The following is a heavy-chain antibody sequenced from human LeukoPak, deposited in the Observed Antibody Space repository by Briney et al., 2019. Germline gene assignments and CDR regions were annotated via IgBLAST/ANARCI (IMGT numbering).Heavy chain of an antibody. J-gene: IGHJ1*01. V-gene: IGHV4-59*01. CDR1: GGSIGRYF. D-gene: IGHD6-19*01. Sequence: SETLSLTCNVSGGSIGRYFWSWIRQPPGKTLEWIGYIYYGATTTYNPSFKSRVTISVDTPKNRVSLKLKSVTAADTAFYYCARGDGSGWSGGRNFPHWGQGTLVTVSS. CDR2: IYYGATT. CDR3: ARGDGSGWSGGRNFPH.